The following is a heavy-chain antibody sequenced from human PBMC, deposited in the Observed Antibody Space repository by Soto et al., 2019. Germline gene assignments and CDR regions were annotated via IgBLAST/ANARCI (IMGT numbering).Heavy chain of an antibody. D-gene: IGHD1-1*01. Sequence: PXETLTLTCPVSGASISGFYWSWIRKSAGKGLEWIGRIYATGTTDYNPSLKSRVMMSVDTSKKQFSLKLRSVTAADTAVYYCVRDGTKTLRDWFDHWGQGISVTVSS. V-gene: IGHV4-4*07. CDR3: VRDGTKTLRDWFDH. J-gene: IGHJ5*02. CDR2: IYATGTT. CDR1: GASISGFY.